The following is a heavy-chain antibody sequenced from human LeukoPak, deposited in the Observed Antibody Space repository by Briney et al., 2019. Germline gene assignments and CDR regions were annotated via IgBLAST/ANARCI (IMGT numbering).Heavy chain of an antibody. CDR1: GFSFSSYA. CDR2: ISGSGGST. D-gene: IGHD3-22*01. Sequence: GGSLRLSCAASGFSFSSYAMSWVRQAPGKGLEWVSAISGSGGSTYYADSVKGRFTISRDNSKNTLYLQMNSLSAEDTAVYYCANSPPMIVVDSWFDPWGQGTLVTVSS. J-gene: IGHJ5*02. CDR3: ANSPPMIVVDSWFDP. V-gene: IGHV3-23*01.